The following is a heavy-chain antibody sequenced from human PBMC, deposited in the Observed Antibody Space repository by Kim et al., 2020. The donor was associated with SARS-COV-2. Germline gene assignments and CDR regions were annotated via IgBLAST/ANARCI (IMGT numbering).Heavy chain of an antibody. V-gene: IGHV3-15*01. J-gene: IGHJ6*02. D-gene: IGHD3-22*01. Sequence: GGSLRLSCAASGFTFSNAWMSWVRQAPGKGLEWVGRIKSKTDGGTTDYAAPVKGRFNISRDDSKNTLYLQMNSLKTEDTAVYYCTTEYYYDSSGYYYPYYYGMDVWGQGTTVTVSS. CDR1: GFTFSNAW. CDR2: IKSKTDGGTT. CDR3: TTEYYYDSSGYYYPYYYGMDV.